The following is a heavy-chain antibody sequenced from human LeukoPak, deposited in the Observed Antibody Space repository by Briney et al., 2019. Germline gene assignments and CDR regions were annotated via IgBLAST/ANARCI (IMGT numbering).Heavy chain of an antibody. D-gene: IGHD6-19*01. J-gene: IGHJ4*02. CDR3: ARGPGSIAVAGIGAHHDQRDPVQLDY. Sequence: QPGGSLRLSCAASGFTFSSYWMSWVRQAPGKGLEWVANIKQDGSEKYYVDSVKGRFTISRDNAKNSLYLQMNSLRAEDTAVYYCARGPGSIAVAGIGAHHDQRDPVQLDYWGQGTLVTVSS. V-gene: IGHV3-7*01. CDR1: GFTFSSYW. CDR2: IKQDGSEK.